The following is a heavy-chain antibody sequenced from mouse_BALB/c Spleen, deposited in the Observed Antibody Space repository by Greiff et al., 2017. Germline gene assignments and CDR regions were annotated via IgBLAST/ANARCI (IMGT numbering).Heavy chain of an antibody. CDR1: GFTFSSFG. Sequence: LVESGGGLVQPGGSRKLSCAASGFTFSSFGMHWVRQAPEKGLEWVAYISSGSSTIYYADTVKGRFTISRDNPKNTLFLQMTSLRSEDTAMYYCARYGSSYGWYFDVWGAGTTVTVSS. CDR2: ISSGSSTI. D-gene: IGHD1-1*01. CDR3: ARYGSSYGWYFDV. V-gene: IGHV5-17*02. J-gene: IGHJ1*01.